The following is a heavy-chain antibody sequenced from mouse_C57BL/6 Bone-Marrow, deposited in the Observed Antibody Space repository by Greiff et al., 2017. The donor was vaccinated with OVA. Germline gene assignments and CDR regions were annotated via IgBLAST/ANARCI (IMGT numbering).Heavy chain of an antibody. Sequence: VQLQQSGAELVRPGASVKLSCTASGFNIKDDYMHWVKQRPEQGLEWIGWIDPENGDTEYASKFQGKATITADTSSNTAYLQLSSLTSEDTAVYYCYYDGSSWFAYWGQGTLVTVSA. J-gene: IGHJ3*01. CDR2: IDPENGDT. CDR1: GFNIKDDY. CDR3: YYDGSSWFAY. V-gene: IGHV14-4*01. D-gene: IGHD1-1*01.